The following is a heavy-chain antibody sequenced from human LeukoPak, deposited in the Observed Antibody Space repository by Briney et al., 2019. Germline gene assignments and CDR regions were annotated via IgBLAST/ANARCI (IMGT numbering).Heavy chain of an antibody. Sequence: GESLKISCRGSGYDFTTYWIGWVRQLPGQGLEWVGGIFTGDSDPRYSPSFQCQVTVSADKSISTAYLQCSSLKASDTAMYYCARQNIGYSYGYDAFDIWGQGTMVTVSS. CDR3: ARQNIGYSYGYDAFDI. J-gene: IGHJ3*02. V-gene: IGHV5-51*01. D-gene: IGHD5-18*01. CDR2: IFTGDSDP. CDR1: GYDFTTYW.